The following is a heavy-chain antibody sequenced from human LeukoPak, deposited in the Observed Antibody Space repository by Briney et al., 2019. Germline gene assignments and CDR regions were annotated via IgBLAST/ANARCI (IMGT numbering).Heavy chain of an antibody. CDR3: ARVKRGNSGYPDY. J-gene: IGHJ4*02. V-gene: IGHV3-48*02. Sequence: QPGGSLGLSCAASGFTFSSYSMNWVRQAPGKGLEWVSYISSSSSTIYYADSVKGRFTISRDNAKNSLYLQMNSLRDEDTAVYYCARVKRGNSGYPDYWGQGTLVTVSS. CDR1: GFTFSSYS. CDR2: ISSSSSTI. D-gene: IGHD3-22*01.